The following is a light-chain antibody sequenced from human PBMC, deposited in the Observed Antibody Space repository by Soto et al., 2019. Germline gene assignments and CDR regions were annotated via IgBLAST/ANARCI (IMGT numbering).Light chain of an antibody. V-gene: IGLV1-40*01. Sequence: QAVLTQPPSVSGAPGQTIAISCTGSSSDIGAGYPVHWYQQRPGTAPKLLIYGDNNRPSGVPDRFSGSKSGTSASLAIIRLQAEDEGDYYCQSYDLSLRNYVFGSGTKLTVL. J-gene: IGLJ1*01. CDR3: QSYDLSLRNYV. CDR2: GDN. CDR1: SSDIGAGYP.